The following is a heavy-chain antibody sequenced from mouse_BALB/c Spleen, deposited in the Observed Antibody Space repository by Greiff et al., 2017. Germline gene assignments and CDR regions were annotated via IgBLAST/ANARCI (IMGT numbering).Heavy chain of an antibody. CDR2: ISSGGSYT. Sequence: EAMLVESGGDLVKPGGSLKLSCAASGFTFSSYGMSWVRQTPDKRLEWVATISSGGSYTYYPDSVKGRFTISRDNAKNTLYLQMSSLKSEDTAMYYCARRGGLGLDYWGQGTTLTVSS. CDR3: ARRGGLGLDY. V-gene: IGHV5-6*02. J-gene: IGHJ2*01. CDR1: GFTFSSYG. D-gene: IGHD3-1*01.